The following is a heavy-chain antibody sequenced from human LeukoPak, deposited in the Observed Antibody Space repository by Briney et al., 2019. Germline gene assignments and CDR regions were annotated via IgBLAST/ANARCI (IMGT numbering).Heavy chain of an antibody. CDR1: GYTFTGYY. Sequence: ASVKVSCKASGYTFTGYYMHWVRQAPGQGLEWMGWINPNSGGTNYAQKFQGRVTMTRDTSISTAYMEPSRLRSDDTAVYYCAREIAVAVHYYYGMDVWGQGTTVTVSS. J-gene: IGHJ6*02. D-gene: IGHD6-19*01. CDR2: INPNSGGT. CDR3: AREIAVAVHYYYGMDV. V-gene: IGHV1-2*02.